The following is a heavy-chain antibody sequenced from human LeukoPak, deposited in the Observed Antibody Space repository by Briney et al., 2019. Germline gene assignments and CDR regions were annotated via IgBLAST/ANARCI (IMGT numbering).Heavy chain of an antibody. CDR2: INPNSGDT. V-gene: IGHV1-2*02. CDR1: GYTFIGYY. CDR3: ATARRSFGTCNSEIDY. J-gene: IGHJ4*02. D-gene: IGHD2-15*01. Sequence: ASVKVSCKASGYTFIGYYMHWVRQAPGQGLEWMGWINPNSGDTNYAQKFQGRVTMTRDTSISTAYMEMSRLTSDDTAVYYCATARRSFGTCNSEIDYWGQGTLVTASS.